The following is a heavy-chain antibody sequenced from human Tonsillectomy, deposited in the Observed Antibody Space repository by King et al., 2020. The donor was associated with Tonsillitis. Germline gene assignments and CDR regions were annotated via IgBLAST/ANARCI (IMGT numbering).Heavy chain of an antibody. J-gene: IGHJ3*02. D-gene: IGHD3-22*01. CDR3: ARDVGDYDSSGYYYDGAFDI. CDR2: LYSGGST. V-gene: IGHV3-53*01. Sequence: VQLVESGGGLIQPRGFLRLSCAASGFTVSSNYMSWVRQAPGKGLEWVSVLYSGGSTYYADSVKGRFTISRDNSKNTLYLQMNSLRAEDTAVYYCARDVGDYDSSGYYYDGAFDIWGQGTMVTVSS. CDR1: GFTVSSNY.